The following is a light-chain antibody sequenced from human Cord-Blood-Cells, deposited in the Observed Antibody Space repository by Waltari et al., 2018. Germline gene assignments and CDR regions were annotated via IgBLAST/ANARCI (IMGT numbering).Light chain of an antibody. J-gene: IGKJ3*01. CDR1: QSISCY. Sequence: DIQMTQSTSSLSASVGARVTITCRASQSISCYLNWYQLKPGIAPQLLIYASSSLQIGVPARFSGSGSGTDFTLTISSLQPEYFATYYCQQSYSTPRTFGPGTKVDIK. CDR3: QQSYSTPRT. V-gene: IGKV1-39*01. CDR2: ASS.